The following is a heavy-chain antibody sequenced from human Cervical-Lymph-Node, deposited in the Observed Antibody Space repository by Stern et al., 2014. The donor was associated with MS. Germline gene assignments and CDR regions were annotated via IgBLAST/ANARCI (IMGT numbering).Heavy chain of an antibody. V-gene: IGHV3-7*01. CDR1: GFTLSSYW. J-gene: IGHJ1*01. Sequence: VQLVESGGDLVQPGGSLSLSCAASGFTLSSYWMTWVRQAPGKGLEWVANINQDGSERDYVDSVKGRFTISRDNAKNSLSLQMNSLRVEDTAIYYCVREYGSYWFWGQGTLVTVSA. CDR3: VREYGSYWF. D-gene: IGHD1-26*01. CDR2: INQDGSER.